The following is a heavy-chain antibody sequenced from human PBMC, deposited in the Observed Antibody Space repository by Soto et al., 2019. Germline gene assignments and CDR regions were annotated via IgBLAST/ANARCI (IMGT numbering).Heavy chain of an antibody. CDR2: IGGGGDWT. CDR3: ARISETSPDY. Sequence: PGGSLRLSCAASGFTFSSYAMIWVRQAPGKGLEWVSAIGGGGDWTYYAASVKGRFTISRDNSKNTVYQPMNSLRDADTAVYYCARISETSPDYWGQGTLVTVSS. J-gene: IGHJ4*02. V-gene: IGHV3-23*01. CDR1: GFTFSSYA.